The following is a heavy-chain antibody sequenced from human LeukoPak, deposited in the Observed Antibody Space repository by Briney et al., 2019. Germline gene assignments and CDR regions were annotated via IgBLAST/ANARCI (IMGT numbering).Heavy chain of an antibody. Sequence: GGSLRLSCAASGFTVSSNFMSWVRQAPGKGLEWVSVIYSGGSTYYADSVKGRFTISRDNSKNTLYLQMNSLRAEDTAVYYCAKDLYRQYLDYWGQGTLVTVSS. V-gene: IGHV3-66*01. D-gene: IGHD1-1*01. CDR2: IYSGGST. CDR1: GFTVSSNF. CDR3: AKDLYRQYLDY. J-gene: IGHJ4*02.